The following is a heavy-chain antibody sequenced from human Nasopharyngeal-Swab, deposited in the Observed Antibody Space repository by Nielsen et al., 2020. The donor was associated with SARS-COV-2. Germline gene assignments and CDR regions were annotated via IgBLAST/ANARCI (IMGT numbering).Heavy chain of an antibody. CDR1: GYTFTGYY. V-gene: IGHV1-2*02. J-gene: IGHJ4*02. CDR3: AREADFTGYYDF. Sequence: ASVKVSCKASGYTFTGYYMHWVRQAPGQGLEWMGWINPNSGGTNYAQKFQGRVTMTRDTSISTAYMEMSGLASDDTAIYYCAREADFTGYYDFWGQGAQVIVSS. CDR2: INPNSGGT. D-gene: IGHD2-8*02.